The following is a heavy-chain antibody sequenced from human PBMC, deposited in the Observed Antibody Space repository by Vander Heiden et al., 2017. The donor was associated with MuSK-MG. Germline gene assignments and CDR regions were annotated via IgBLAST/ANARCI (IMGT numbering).Heavy chain of an antibody. Sequence: QVQLQESGPGLVKPSETLSLTCTVSGGSISSYYWSWIRQPPGKGLEWIGYIYYSGSTNYNPSLKSRVTISVDTSKNQFSLKLSSVTAADTAVYYRARVDDSSGYTGYYFDYWGQGTLVTVSS. D-gene: IGHD3-22*01. CDR3: ARVDDSSGYTGYYFDY. J-gene: IGHJ4*02. CDR1: GGSISSYY. CDR2: IYYSGST. V-gene: IGHV4-59*01.